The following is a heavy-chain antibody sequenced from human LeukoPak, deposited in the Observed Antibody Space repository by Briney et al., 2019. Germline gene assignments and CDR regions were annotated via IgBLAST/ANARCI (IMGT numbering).Heavy chain of an antibody. CDR1: GFTFSTYA. J-gene: IGHJ4*02. V-gene: IGHV3-30-3*01. CDR3: ARDRGSGWYFDY. CDR2: ISYDGSNK. D-gene: IGHD6-19*01. Sequence: GGSLRLSCAASGFTFSTYAMHWVRQAPGKGLEWVAVISYDGSNKYYTDSVKGRFTISRDNSKNTLYLQMNSLRVEDTAVFYCARDRGSGWYFDYWGQGTLVTVSS.